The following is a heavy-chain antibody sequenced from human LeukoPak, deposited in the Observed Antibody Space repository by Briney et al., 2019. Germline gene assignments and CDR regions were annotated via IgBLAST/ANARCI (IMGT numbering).Heavy chain of an antibody. D-gene: IGHD2-15*01. CDR1: GGSISSGGYY. CDR3: ARSIVVVGSAFDI. V-gene: IGHV4-31*03. CDR2: IYYSGST. J-gene: IGHJ3*02. Sequence: SETLSLTCTVSGGSISSGGYYWSWIRQHPGKGLEWIGYIYYSGSTYYNPSLKSRVTISVDTSKNQFSLKLSSVTAADTAVYYCARSIVVVGSAFDIWGQGTMVTVSS.